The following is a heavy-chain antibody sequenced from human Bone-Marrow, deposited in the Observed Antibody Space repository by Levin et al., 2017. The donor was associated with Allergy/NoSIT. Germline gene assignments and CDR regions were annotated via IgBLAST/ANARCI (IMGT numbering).Heavy chain of an antibody. CDR2: ITWDGGST. CDR3: AKDSNSGIFDY. CDR1: GFIFHDYT. D-gene: IGHD3-3*01. Sequence: SCAASGFIFHDYTMHWVRQAPGKGLEWVSLITWDGGSTSYADSVKGRFTISRDNSKNSLYLQMNSLRTEDTALYYCAKDSNSGIFDYWGQGTLVTVSS. J-gene: IGHJ4*02. V-gene: IGHV3-43*01.